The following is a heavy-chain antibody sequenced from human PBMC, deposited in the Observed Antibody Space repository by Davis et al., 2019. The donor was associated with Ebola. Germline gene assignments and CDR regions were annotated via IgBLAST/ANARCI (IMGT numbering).Heavy chain of an antibody. CDR3: ARDRALRLGELSLSPLPRYYYGMDV. Sequence: PGGSLRLSCAASGFTFRNYAMQWVRQAPGKGLEWVANIKRDGSEKNYVDSVKGRFTISRDNAKDSLYLQMNSLGAEDTAVYYCARDRALRLGELSLSPLPRYYYGMDVWGQGTTVTVSS. V-gene: IGHV3-7*01. D-gene: IGHD3-16*02. CDR1: GFTFRNYA. J-gene: IGHJ6*02. CDR2: IKRDGSEK.